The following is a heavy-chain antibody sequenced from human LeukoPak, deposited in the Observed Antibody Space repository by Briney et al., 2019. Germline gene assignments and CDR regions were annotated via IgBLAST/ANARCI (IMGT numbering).Heavy chain of an antibody. CDR2: INPNSGGT. CDR3: AREADYGDTYYFDY. V-gene: IGHV1-2*02. Sequence: ASVKVSCKASGYTFTGYYMHWVRQAPGQGLEWMGWINPNSGGTNYAQKFQGRVTMTRDTSISTAYMELSRLRSDDTAVYYCAREADYGDTYYFDYWGQGTLVTVSS. CDR1: GYTFTGYY. D-gene: IGHD4-17*01. J-gene: IGHJ4*02.